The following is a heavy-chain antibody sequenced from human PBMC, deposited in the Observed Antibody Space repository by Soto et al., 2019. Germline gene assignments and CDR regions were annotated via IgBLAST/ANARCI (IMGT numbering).Heavy chain of an antibody. Sequence: PGGSLRLSCAASGFTFSSYAMSWVRQAPGKGLEWVSVISGSGDSTYYADSVKDRFTISRDNSKNSLYLQMNSLRAEDTAVYYCSKDRHIVVVVALLHWGQGTLVTVSS. J-gene: IGHJ4*02. V-gene: IGHV3-23*01. D-gene: IGHD2-15*01. CDR2: ISGSGDST. CDR3: SKDRHIVVVVALLH. CDR1: GFTFSSYA.